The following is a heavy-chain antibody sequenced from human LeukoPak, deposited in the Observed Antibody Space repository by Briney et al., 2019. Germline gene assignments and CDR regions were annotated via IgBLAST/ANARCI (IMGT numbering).Heavy chain of an antibody. J-gene: IGHJ4*02. CDR2: ISGSGGST. Sequence: SGGSLRLSCAVSGFSLTTYEMDWIRQAPGKGLEWVSAISGSGGSTYYADSVKGRFTISRDNSKNTLYLQMNSLRAEDTAVYYCAKGSSGWYGVYFDYWGQGTLVTVSS. V-gene: IGHV3-23*01. CDR3: AKGSSGWYGVYFDY. D-gene: IGHD6-19*01. CDR1: GFSLTTYE.